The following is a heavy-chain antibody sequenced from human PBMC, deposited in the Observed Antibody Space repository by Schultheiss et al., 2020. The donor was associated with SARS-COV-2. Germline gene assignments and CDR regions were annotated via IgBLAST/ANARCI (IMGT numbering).Heavy chain of an antibody. Sequence: SETLSLTFTVSGGSISSGSYFWSWIRQPAGKGLEWIGRMYTSGSTDYNPSLKSRVTISADTSKNQFSLKLSSVTAADTAVYYCARWGYAAFDYWGQGTLVTVSS. CDR2: MYTSGST. CDR3: ARWGYAAFDY. J-gene: IGHJ4*02. CDR1: GGSISSGSYF. V-gene: IGHV4-61*02. D-gene: IGHD2-8*01.